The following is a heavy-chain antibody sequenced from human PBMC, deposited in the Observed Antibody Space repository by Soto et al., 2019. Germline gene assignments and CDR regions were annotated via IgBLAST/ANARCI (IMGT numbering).Heavy chain of an antibody. CDR1: GGTFSSYA. V-gene: IGHV1-69*13. CDR3: ARGDGYNWYFDY. D-gene: IGHD5-12*01. CDR2: IIPIFGTA. J-gene: IGHJ4*02. Sequence: GASVKVSCTASGGTFSSYAISWVRQAPGQGLEWMGGIIPIFGTANYAQKFQGRVTITADESTSTAYMELSSLRSEDTAVYYCARGDGYNWYFDYWGQGTLVTVSS.